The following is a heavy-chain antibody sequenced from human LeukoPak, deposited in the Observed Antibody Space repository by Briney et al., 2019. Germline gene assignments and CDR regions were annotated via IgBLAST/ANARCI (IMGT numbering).Heavy chain of an antibody. CDR2: ISYYGSDI. J-gene: IGHJ6*03. Sequence: GGSLRLSCAASGFTFSNAWMSWVRQAPGKGLEWVAVISYYGSDIYFGDSVKGRFTISRDNSKNTLYVQMNSLTAEDTAVYYCARDLIYYDFWSGYYRDYYYYYMDVWGKGTTVTVSS. CDR3: ARDLIYYDFWSGYYRDYYYYYMDV. CDR1: GFTFSNAW. D-gene: IGHD3-3*01. V-gene: IGHV3-30-3*01.